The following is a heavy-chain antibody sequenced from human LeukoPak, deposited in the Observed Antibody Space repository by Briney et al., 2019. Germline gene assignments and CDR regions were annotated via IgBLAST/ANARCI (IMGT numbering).Heavy chain of an antibody. V-gene: IGHV3-66*02. D-gene: IGHD6-6*01. CDR3: ARDRLASSIAARRTYYYYMGV. J-gene: IGHJ6*03. CDR1: GFTVSSNY. CDR2: IYSGGST. Sequence: GGSLRLSCAASGFTVSSNYMSWVRQAPGKGLEWVSVIYSGGSTYYADSVKGRFTISRDNSKNTLYLQMNSLRAEDTAVYYCARDRLASSIAARRTYYYYMGVWGKGTTVTVSS.